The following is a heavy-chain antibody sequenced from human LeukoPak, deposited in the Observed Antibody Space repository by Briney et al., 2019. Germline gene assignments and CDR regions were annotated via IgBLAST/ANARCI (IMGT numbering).Heavy chain of an antibody. J-gene: IGHJ6*02. CDR3: ATMDV. CDR2: IWYDGSNK. V-gene: IGHV3-33*01. Sequence: SGGSLRLSCAACGFSFSNYDMHWVRQAPGKGLEWVAIIWYDGSNKYYGDSVKGRFTISRDNSKNTLYLQMNSLRAEYTAMYYCATMDVWGQGTTVTVSS. CDR1: GFSFSNYD.